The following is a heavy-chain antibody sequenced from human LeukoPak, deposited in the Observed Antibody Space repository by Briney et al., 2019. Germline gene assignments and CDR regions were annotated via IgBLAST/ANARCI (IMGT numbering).Heavy chain of an antibody. CDR2: IGTVGDT. CDR3: ARGRCSSTSCFLLRFGMDV. CDR1: GFTFSSYD. V-gene: IGHV3-13*01. J-gene: IGHJ6*02. D-gene: IGHD2-2*01. Sequence: PGGSLRLSCAASGFTFSSYDMHWVRQATGKGLEWVSAIGTVGDTYYPGSVKGRFTISRENAKNSLYLQMNSLRAEDTAVYYCARGRCSSTSCFLLRFGMDVWGQGTTVTVSS.